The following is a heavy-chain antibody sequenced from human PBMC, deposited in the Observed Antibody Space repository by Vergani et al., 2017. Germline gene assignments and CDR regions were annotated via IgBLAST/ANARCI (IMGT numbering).Heavy chain of an antibody. CDR1: SFSVSSHY. J-gene: IGHJ3*02. V-gene: IGHV3-66*02. CDR2: INIGGRT. Sequence: VQLVESGGGVVQPGRSLRLSCAASSFSVSSHYMTWVRQAPGKGLEWVSTINIGGRTSYADSVKGRLTLTRDDSKNTLHLQMNSLRPEDTAVYYCARGMTTETTDLDGFDIWGQGTMVSVSS. CDR3: ARGMTTETTDLDGFDI. D-gene: IGHD4-17*01.